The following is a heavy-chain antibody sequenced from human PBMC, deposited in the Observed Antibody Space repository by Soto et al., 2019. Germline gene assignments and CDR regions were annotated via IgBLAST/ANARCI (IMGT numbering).Heavy chain of an antibody. CDR1: GFTFSSYS. V-gene: IGHV3-21*01. CDR3: ARDDLSTSLPVH. Sequence: EVQLVESGGGLVKPGGSLRLSCAASGFTFSSYSMNWVRQAPGKWLEWVSSISSSSSYIYYADSVKGRFTISRYNAKNSLYLQMNSLSAEDTAVYYCARDDLSTSLPVHWGQGTLVTVSS. CDR2: ISSSSSYI. J-gene: IGHJ4*02. D-gene: IGHD2-2*01.